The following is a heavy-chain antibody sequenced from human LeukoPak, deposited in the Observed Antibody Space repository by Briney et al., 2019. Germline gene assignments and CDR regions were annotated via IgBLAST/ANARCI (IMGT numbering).Heavy chain of an antibody. D-gene: IGHD3-22*01. V-gene: IGHV3-48*03. Sequence: PGGSLRLSCAASGFTFSRYEMNWVRQAPGKGLEWISYIFSSSSTIYYADSVKGRFTISRDNARNSLYLQMKSLRAEDTAVYYCARGGYYFDYWGQGALVTVSS. CDR3: ARGGYYFDY. CDR1: GFTFSRYE. J-gene: IGHJ4*02. CDR2: IFSSSSTI.